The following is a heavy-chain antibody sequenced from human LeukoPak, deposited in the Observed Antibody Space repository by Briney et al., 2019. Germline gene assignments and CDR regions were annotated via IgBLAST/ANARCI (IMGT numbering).Heavy chain of an antibody. Sequence: PSETLSLTCAVYGGSFSGYYWSWIRQPPGKGLEWIGEINHSGSTNYNPSLKSRVTISLDTSKNQFSLKLSSVTAADTAVYYCARALGSGWSQREWGQGTLVTVSS. CDR3: ARALGSGWSQRE. J-gene: IGHJ4*02. CDR1: GGSFSGYY. CDR2: INHSGST. D-gene: IGHD6-19*01. V-gene: IGHV4-34*09.